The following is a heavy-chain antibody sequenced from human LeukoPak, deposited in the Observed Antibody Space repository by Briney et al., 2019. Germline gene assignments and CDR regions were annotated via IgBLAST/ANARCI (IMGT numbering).Heavy chain of an antibody. Sequence: PSETLSLTCTVSGGSISSYYWSWIRQPPGKGLEWIGYIYYSGSTNYNPSLESRVTISVDTSKNQFSLKLSSVTAADTAVYYCARHGGYGSGSYDRFDPWGQGTLVTVSS. J-gene: IGHJ5*02. D-gene: IGHD3-10*01. CDR1: GGSISSYY. CDR2: IYYSGST. V-gene: IGHV4-59*08. CDR3: ARHGGYGSGSYDRFDP.